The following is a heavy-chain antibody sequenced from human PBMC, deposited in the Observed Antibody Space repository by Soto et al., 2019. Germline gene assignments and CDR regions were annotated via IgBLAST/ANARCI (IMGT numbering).Heavy chain of an antibody. D-gene: IGHD3-16*01. V-gene: IGHV3-23*01. CDR2: ISGSGGST. Sequence: GESLKISCAASGFTFSSYAMSWVRQAPGKGLEWVSAISGSGGSTYYADSVKGRFTISRDNSKNTLYLQMNSLRAEDTAVYYCAKGRSPGDPRYYYFDYWGQGTLVTVSS. CDR1: GFTFSSYA. J-gene: IGHJ4*02. CDR3: AKGRSPGDPRYYYFDY.